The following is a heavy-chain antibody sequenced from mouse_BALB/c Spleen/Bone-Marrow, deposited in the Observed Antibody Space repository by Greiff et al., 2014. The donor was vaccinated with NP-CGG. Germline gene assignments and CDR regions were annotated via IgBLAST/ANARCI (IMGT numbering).Heavy chain of an antibody. Sequence: VQLVESGAELVRPGSSVKISCMASGYAFSSYWMNWVKQRPGQGLEWIGQIYPGDGDTNYSGKFKGKATLTADESSSTAYMQLSSLTSEDSAVYFCAFGNYDFDYWGQGTTLTVSS. CDR2: IYPGDGDT. CDR3: AFGNYDFDY. J-gene: IGHJ2*01. D-gene: IGHD2-1*01. CDR1: GYAFSSYW. V-gene: IGHV1-80*01.